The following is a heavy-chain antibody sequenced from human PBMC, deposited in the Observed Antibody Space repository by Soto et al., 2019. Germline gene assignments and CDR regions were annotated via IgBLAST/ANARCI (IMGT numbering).Heavy chain of an antibody. Sequence: QVPLVQSGAEVKKPGSSVTVSCKASGGTFSSYAIHWVRQAPGQGLEWMGGIIPMYGPAKYAQRFQGRVTITADEATTTVYMELTSLTSQDTAVYSCERVTSMVRGVIDNWFDPWGHGTLVTVSS. J-gene: IGHJ5*02. CDR1: GGTFSSYA. CDR3: ERVTSMVRGVIDNWFDP. V-gene: IGHV1-69*01. CDR2: IIPMYGPA. D-gene: IGHD3-10*01.